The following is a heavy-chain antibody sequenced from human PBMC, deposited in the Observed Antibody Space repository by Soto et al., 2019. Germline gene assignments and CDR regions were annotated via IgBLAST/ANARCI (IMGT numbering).Heavy chain of an antibody. V-gene: IGHV4-31*03. CDR2: IYYSGST. CDR1: GGSISSGGYY. CDR3: ARAYDYGGNSLDY. J-gene: IGHJ4*02. Sequence: PSETLSLTCTVSGGSISSGGYYWSWIRQHPGKGLEWIGYIYYSGSTYYNPSLKSRVTISVDTSKNQFSLKLSSVNAADTAVYYCARAYDYGGNSLDYWGQGTLVTVSS. D-gene: IGHD4-17*01.